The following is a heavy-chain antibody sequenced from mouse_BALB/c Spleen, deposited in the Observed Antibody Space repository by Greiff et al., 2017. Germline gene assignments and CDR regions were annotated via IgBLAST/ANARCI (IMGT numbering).Heavy chain of an antibody. CDR1: GYTFTSYW. Sequence: VQLQQSGPELVRPGASVKMSCKASGYTFTSYWMHWVKQRPGQGLEWIGMIGTSNSETRLNQKFKDKATLNVDNSSNTAYMQLSSLTSEDSAVYYCASRSPSCYGSSYVDYWGQGTTLTVSS. V-gene: IGHV1S127*01. D-gene: IGHD1-1*01. CDR3: ASRSPSCYGSSYVDY. CDR2: IGTSNSET. J-gene: IGHJ2*01.